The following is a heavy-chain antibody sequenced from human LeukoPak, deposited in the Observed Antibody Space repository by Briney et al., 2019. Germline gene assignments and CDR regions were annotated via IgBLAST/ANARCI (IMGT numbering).Heavy chain of an antibody. CDR1: GFTFSSYG. V-gene: IGHV3-30*02. J-gene: IGHJ4*02. CDR2: IRYDGSNK. Sequence: GGSLRLSCAASGFTFSSYGMQWVRQAPGKGLEWVAFIRYDGSNKYYADSVKGRFTISRDNSKNTLYLQMNSLRAEDTAVYYCAKRGQYSSSWATDYWGQGTLVTVSS. D-gene: IGHD6-6*01. CDR3: AKRGQYSSSWATDY.